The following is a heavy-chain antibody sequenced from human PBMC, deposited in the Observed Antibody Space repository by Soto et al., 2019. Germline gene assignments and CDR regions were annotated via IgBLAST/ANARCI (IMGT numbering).Heavy chain of an antibody. CDR2: INAGNGNT. CDR1: GYTFTSYA. Sequence: ASVKVSCKASGYTFTSYAMHWVRQAPGQRLEWVGWINAGNGNTKYSQKFQGRVTITRDTSASTAYMELSSLRSEDTAVYYCARDRSIAARISSAGGMDVWGQGTTVTVSS. V-gene: IGHV1-3*01. J-gene: IGHJ6*02. CDR3: ARDRSIAARISSAGGMDV. D-gene: IGHD6-6*01.